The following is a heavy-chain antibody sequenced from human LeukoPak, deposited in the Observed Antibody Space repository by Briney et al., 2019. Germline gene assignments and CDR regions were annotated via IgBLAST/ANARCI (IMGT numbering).Heavy chain of an antibody. Sequence: GGSLRLSCAVSGLTFSSYATTWVRQAPGRGLEWVSSIRGSGGGTDYADSVRGRFTISRDNSKNTLYLQMNSLRAEDTAIYYCSRDPNGDYVGAFDFQRWGQGTLVTVSS. J-gene: IGHJ1*01. CDR2: IRGSGGGT. CDR3: SRDPNGDYVGAFDFQR. V-gene: IGHV3-23*01. CDR1: GLTFSSYA. D-gene: IGHD4-17*01.